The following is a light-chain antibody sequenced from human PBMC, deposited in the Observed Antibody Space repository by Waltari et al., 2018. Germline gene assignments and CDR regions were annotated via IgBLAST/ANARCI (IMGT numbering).Light chain of an antibody. Sequence: QSALTQPRSVSGSPGQSFTISCTGTSSDVGGYHYVSWYQQHPGKAPKRMIYDVSKRPSGVPDRFSGSKSGNTASLTISGLQAEDEADYYCCSYAGSYVVFGGGTKLTVL. CDR2: DVS. CDR1: SSDVGGYHY. CDR3: CSYAGSYVV. V-gene: IGLV2-11*02. J-gene: IGLJ2*01.